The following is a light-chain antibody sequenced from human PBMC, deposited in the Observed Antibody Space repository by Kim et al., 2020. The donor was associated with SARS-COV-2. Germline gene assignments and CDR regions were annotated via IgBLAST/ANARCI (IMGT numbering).Light chain of an antibody. V-gene: IGKV1-27*01. CDR3: QKHNSAPWT. CDR2: AAS. Sequence: DIQMTQSPSSLSASVGDRVTITCRASQDISHYLAWYQQKPGKVPKLLIFAASALQSGVPSRFSGSGSGTDFTLTISSLQPEDVATYYCQKHNSAPWTFGQGTKVEIK. CDR1: QDISHY. J-gene: IGKJ1*01.